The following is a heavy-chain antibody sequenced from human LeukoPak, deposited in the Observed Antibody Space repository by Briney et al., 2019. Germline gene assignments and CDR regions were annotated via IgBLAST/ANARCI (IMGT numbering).Heavy chain of an antibody. CDR1: GGSISSYY. CDR2: IYYSGSP. D-gene: IGHD6-6*01. Sequence: PSETLSLTCTISGGSISSYYWSWIRQPPGKGLEWIGYIYYSGSPNYNPSLKSRVTISVDTSKNQFSLKLSSVTAADTAVYYCARGSPYSSSFCFDYWGQGTLVTVSS. CDR3: ARGSPYSSSFCFDY. J-gene: IGHJ4*02. V-gene: IGHV4-59*01.